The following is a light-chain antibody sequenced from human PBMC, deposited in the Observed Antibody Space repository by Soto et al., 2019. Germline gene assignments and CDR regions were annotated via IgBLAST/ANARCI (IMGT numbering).Light chain of an antibody. CDR3: QQGNIFPWT. CDR1: QSISTY. CDR2: HAS. V-gene: IGKV1-5*01. J-gene: IGKJ1*01. Sequence: DIQMTQSPSTLSASVGDKVTITCRASQSISTYLAWYQQKPGKAPKLLMYHASSLESGVPSRFSGSGSGTDFTLTISSLQPEDFASYYCQQGNIFPWTFGQGTKVDIK.